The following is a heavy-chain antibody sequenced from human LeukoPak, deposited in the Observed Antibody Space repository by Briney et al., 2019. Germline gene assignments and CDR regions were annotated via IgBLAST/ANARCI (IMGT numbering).Heavy chain of an antibody. V-gene: IGHV3-48*04. CDR1: GFTFSSYS. J-gene: IGHJ3*02. D-gene: IGHD4-11*01. Sequence: GGSLRLSCAASGFTFSSYSMNWVRQAPGKGLEWVSYISSSSSTIYYADSVKGRFTISRDNAKNSLYLQMNSLSAEDTAVYYCARAQKYSYDAFDIWGQGTMVTVSS. CDR2: ISSSSSTI. CDR3: ARAQKYSYDAFDI.